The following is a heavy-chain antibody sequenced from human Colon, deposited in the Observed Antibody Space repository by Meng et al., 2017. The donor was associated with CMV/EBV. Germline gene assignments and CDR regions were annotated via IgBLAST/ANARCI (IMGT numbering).Heavy chain of an antibody. J-gene: IGHJ4*02. V-gene: IGHV1-18*01. CDR2: ISTHNGNP. D-gene: IGHD2-15*01. CDR1: GSLFTTYG. Sequence: ASVKVSCKASGSLFTTYGISWVRQAPGQGLEWMGWISTHNGNPSYAQKFKDRVTLTTDTSTSTAYMELRSLRSDDTAVYYGARYCSGGNCYSNRWLAKFFDLWGQGTLVTVSS. CDR3: ARYCSGGNCYSNRWLAKFFDL.